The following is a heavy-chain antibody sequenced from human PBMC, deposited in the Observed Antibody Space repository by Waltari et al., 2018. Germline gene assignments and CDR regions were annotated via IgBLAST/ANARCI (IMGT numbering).Heavy chain of an antibody. J-gene: IGHJ6*02. CDR3: ARLWTLPTVTDYGMDV. CDR1: GYSFTSYW. V-gene: IGHV5-51*03. Sequence: EVQLVQSGAEVKKPGESLKISCKGSGYSFTSYWIGWVRQMPGKGLEWMGIIYPVDSDTRYSPSFQGQVTISADKSISTAYLQWSSLKASDTAMYYCARLWTLPTVTDYGMDVWGQGTTVTVSS. D-gene: IGHD4-4*01. CDR2: IYPVDSDT.